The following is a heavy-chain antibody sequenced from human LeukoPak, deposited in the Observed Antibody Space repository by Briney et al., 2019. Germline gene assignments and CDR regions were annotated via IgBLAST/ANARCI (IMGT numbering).Heavy chain of an antibody. Sequence: PSETLSLTCAVYGGPFSGYYGSWIRQPPGKGLECIGEINHRGSTNYNPSLKSRVTISVDTSKNQFSLKLSSVTAADTAVYYCARRLAVTYYYDSSGYYPRYYFAYWGQGTLVTVSS. CDR2: INHRGST. CDR1: GGPFSGYY. D-gene: IGHD3-22*01. J-gene: IGHJ4*02. V-gene: IGHV4-34*01. CDR3: ARRLAVTYYYDSSGYYPRYYFAY.